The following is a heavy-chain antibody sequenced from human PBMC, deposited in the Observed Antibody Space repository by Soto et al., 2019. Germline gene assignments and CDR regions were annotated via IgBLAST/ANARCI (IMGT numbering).Heavy chain of an antibody. CDR2: IYGGGTT. CDR1: GFAVSSKY. Sequence: EVQLVESGGGLIQPGGSLRLSCAASGFAVSSKYMTWVRQAPGKGLEWVSVIYGGGTTYYADSVKGRLPISRDTSKNTLYLQMNSLRAEDTAVYYCVQTTGWPGFDFWGQGTLVTVSS. CDR3: VQTTGWPGFDF. J-gene: IGHJ4*02. D-gene: IGHD6-19*01. V-gene: IGHV3-53*01.